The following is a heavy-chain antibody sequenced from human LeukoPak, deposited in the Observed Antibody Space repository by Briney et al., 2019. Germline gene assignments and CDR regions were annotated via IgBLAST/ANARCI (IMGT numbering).Heavy chain of an antibody. CDR2: IDYSGRT. V-gene: IGHV4-39*01. CDR3: ARLRAQGWVDP. Sequence: SETLSLTCALSVGSISSSSYYWGWVRQPPGKGLEWIGRIDYSGRTYYNPSLKSRVTRSVDTSKNQFSLKLSSVTAADTVVYYCARLRAQGWVDPWGQGTLVTVSS. J-gene: IGHJ5*02. D-gene: IGHD3-10*01. CDR1: VGSISSSSYY.